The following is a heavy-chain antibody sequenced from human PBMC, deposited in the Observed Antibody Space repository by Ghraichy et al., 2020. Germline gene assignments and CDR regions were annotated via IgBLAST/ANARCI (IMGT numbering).Heavy chain of an antibody. V-gene: IGHV5-51*01. J-gene: IGHJ4*02. D-gene: IGHD2-21*01. CDR3: ARHVIASRWTFFDY. CDR2: IYPGNSDT. CDR1: GYSFTSNW. Sequence: GSLRLSCKGSGYSFTSNWIGWVRQMPGKGLEWMGIIYPGNSDTRYSPSFQGQVTISADKSINTAYLQWSSLKASDTAIYYCARHVIASRWTFFDYWGQGTLVTVSS.